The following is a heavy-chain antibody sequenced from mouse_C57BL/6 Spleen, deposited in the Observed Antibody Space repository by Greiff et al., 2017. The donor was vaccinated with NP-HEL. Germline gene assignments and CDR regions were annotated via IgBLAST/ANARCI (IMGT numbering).Heavy chain of an antibody. J-gene: IGHJ1*03. CDR1: GYTFTSYW. CDR2: IDPSDSYT. CDR3: ARVDYYGSSYGYFDV. V-gene: IGHV1-50*01. Sequence: VKLQQPGAELVKPGASVKLSCKASGYTFTSYWMQWVKQRPGQGLEWIGEIDPSDSYTNYNQKFKGKATLTVDTSSSTAYMQLSSLTSEDSAVYYCARVDYYGSSYGYFDVWGTGTTVTVSS. D-gene: IGHD1-1*01.